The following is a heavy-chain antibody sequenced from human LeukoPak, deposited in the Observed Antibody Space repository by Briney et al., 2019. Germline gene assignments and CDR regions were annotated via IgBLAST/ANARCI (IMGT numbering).Heavy chain of an antibody. Sequence: SETLSLTCTVSGGSISSYYWSWIRQPPGKGLEWIGYIYNSGSINYNPSLKSRVTISEDTSKNQFSLKLSSVTAADTALYYCARGRGFDAFDIWGQGTVVTVSS. D-gene: IGHD5-12*01. CDR1: GGSISSYY. V-gene: IGHV4-59*01. J-gene: IGHJ3*02. CDR3: ARGRGFDAFDI. CDR2: IYNSGSI.